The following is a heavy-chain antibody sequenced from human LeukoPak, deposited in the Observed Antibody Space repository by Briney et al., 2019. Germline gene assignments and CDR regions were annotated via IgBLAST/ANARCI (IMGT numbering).Heavy chain of an antibody. V-gene: IGHV1-24*01. Sequence: ASVKVSCKVSGYTLTELSMHWVRQAPGKGLEWMGGFDPEDGETIYAQKFQGRVTMTEDTSTDTAYMELSSLRSEDTAVYYCATDLPWVASHYFDYWGQGTLVTVSS. J-gene: IGHJ4*02. D-gene: IGHD5-12*01. CDR3: ATDLPWVASHYFDY. CDR1: GYTLTELS. CDR2: FDPEDGET.